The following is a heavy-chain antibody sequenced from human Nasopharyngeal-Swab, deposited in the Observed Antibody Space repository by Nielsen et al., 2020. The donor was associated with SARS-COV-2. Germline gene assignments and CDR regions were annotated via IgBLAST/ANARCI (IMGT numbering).Heavy chain of an antibody. CDR2: ISSTADTI. Sequence: GGSLRLSCAASGFAFSDYYINWIRQAPGKGLEWVSFISSTADTIYTAASVRGRFTISRDNTKNSVYLQMNNLRAEDTAVYYCAREICTRITCFDYGMDVWGQGTTVTVSS. CDR3: AREICTRITCFDYGMDV. CDR1: GFAFSDYY. J-gene: IGHJ6*02. V-gene: IGHV3-11*04. D-gene: IGHD2-2*01.